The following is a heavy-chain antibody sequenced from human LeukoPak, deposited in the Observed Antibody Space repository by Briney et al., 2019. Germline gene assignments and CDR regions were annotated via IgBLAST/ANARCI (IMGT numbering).Heavy chain of an antibody. CDR1: GYTFTGYY. J-gene: IGHJ3*02. CDR3: ARGLGYHRYNILIDDAFDI. V-gene: IGHV1-2*06. CDR2: INPNSGGT. D-gene: IGHD5-24*01. Sequence: ASVKVSCKASGYTFTGYYMHWVRQAPGQGLEWMGRINPNSGGTNYAQKFQGRVTMTRDTSISTAYMELSRLRSDDTAVYYCARGLGYHRYNILIDDAFDIWGQGTMVTVSS.